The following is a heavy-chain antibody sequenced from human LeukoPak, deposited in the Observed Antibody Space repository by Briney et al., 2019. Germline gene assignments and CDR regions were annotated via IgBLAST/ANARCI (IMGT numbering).Heavy chain of an antibody. V-gene: IGHV3-30*02. Sequence: GGSLRLSCAASGFTFSNYGMHWVRQAPGKGLEWVAFIYYHGNNKNYADFVKGRFTISRDNSKNTLFLQMNSLRAEDTAVYYCARGNYYGSGCDFWGQGSLVTVSS. D-gene: IGHD3-10*01. CDR3: ARGNYYGSGCDF. CDR2: IYYHGNNK. J-gene: IGHJ4*02. CDR1: GFTFSNYG.